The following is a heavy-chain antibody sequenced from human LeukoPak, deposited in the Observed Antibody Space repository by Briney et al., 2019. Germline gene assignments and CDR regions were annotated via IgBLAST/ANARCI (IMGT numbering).Heavy chain of an antibody. D-gene: IGHD6-19*01. J-gene: IGHJ4*02. CDR1: GLTFDDYA. Sequence: GGSLRLSCAASGLTFDDYAMHWVRRAPGKGLEWVSLISGDGGSTYYADYVKGRFTISRDNSKNSLYLQMSSLRIEDTALYYCAKDRGDFSGWFFWGQGTLVTVSS. CDR2: ISGDGGST. CDR3: AKDRGDFSGWFF. V-gene: IGHV3-43*02.